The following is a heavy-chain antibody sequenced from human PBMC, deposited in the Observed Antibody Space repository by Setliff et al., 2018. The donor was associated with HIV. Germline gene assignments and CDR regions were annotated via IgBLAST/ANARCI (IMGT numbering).Heavy chain of an antibody. CDR1: GYTLSELS. D-gene: IGHD5-12*01. V-gene: IGHV1-24*01. CDR3: ARAVSYSGFERALSYFDY. J-gene: IGHJ4*02. CDR2: FDPQDGET. Sequence: ASVKVSCKVYGYTLSELSIHWVRQAPGKGLEWMGYFDPQDGETVYAQKFQDRVTITRDTSASTAYMELSSLRSEDMAVYYCARAVSYSGFERALSYFDYWGQGTLVTVSS.